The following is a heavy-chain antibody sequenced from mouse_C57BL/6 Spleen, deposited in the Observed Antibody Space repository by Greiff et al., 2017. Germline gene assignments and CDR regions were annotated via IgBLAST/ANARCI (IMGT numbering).Heavy chain of an antibody. V-gene: IGHV5-9*01. CDR1: GFTFSSYT. D-gene: IGHD2-4*01. Sequence: EVKVVESGGGLVKPGGSLKLSCAASGFTFSSYTMSWVRQTPEKRLEWVATISGGGGNTYYPDSVKGRFTISRDNAKNTLYLQMSSLRSEDTALYYCARHSYYDYDFFAYWGQGTLVTVSA. J-gene: IGHJ3*01. CDR3: ARHSYYDYDFFAY. CDR2: ISGGGGNT.